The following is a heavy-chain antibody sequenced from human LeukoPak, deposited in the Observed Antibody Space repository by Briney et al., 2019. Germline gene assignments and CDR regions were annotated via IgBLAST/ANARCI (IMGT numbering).Heavy chain of an antibody. D-gene: IGHD6-13*01. CDR1: GGSLSGYY. J-gene: IGHJ2*01. Sequence: PSETLSLTCAVYGGSLSGYYWSWIRQPPGKGLEWIGEINHSGSTNYNPPLKSRLTISVDTSKNKFSLKLSSVTAADTAVYYCARGRGYSQRYFDLWGRGTLVTVSS. CDR2: INHSGST. V-gene: IGHV4-34*01. CDR3: ARGRGYSQRYFDL.